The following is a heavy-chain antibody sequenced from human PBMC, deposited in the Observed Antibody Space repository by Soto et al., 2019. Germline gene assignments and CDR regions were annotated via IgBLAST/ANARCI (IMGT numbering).Heavy chain of an antibody. D-gene: IGHD6-13*01. CDR1: GGSISSSSYY. CDR2: IYYSGST. Sequence: SETLSLTCTVSGGSISSSSYYWGWIRQPPGKGLEWIGSIYYSGSTYYNPSLKSRVTISVDTSENQFSLKLSSVTAADTAVYYCARPIAAAGRDAFDIWGQGTMVTVSS. V-gene: IGHV4-39*01. CDR3: ARPIAAAGRDAFDI. J-gene: IGHJ3*02.